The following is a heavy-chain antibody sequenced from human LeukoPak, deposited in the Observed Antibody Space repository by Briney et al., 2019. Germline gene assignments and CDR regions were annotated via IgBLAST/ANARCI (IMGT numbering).Heavy chain of an antibody. Sequence: SSETLSLTCTVSGGSISSSSYYWGWIRQPPGKGLEWIGSIYYSGSTYYNPSLKSRVTISVDTSKNQFSLKLSSVTAADTAVYYCARRAQWELHWFDPWGQGTLVTVSS. CDR3: ARRAQWELHWFDP. J-gene: IGHJ5*02. CDR2: IYYSGST. V-gene: IGHV4-39*01. D-gene: IGHD1-26*01. CDR1: GGSISSSSYY.